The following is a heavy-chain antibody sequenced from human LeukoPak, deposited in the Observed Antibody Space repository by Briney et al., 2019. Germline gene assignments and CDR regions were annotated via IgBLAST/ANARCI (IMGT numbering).Heavy chain of an antibody. D-gene: IGHD4-17*01. Sequence: PGGSLRLSCAASGFTFSDYYMSWIRQAPGKGLEWVSYISSSGSTIYYADSVKGRFTISRDNSKNTLYLQMNSLRAEDTAVYYCARDTGELYGDCFDYWGQGTLVTVSS. CDR3: ARDTGELYGDCFDY. V-gene: IGHV3-11*04. CDR2: ISSSGSTI. J-gene: IGHJ4*02. CDR1: GFTFSDYY.